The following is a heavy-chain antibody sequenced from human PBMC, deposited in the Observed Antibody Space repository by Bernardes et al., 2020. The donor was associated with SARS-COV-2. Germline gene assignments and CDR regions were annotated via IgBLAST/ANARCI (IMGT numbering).Heavy chain of an antibody. Sequence: GGSLRLSCAASGFTFSDYDMHWVRQAPGKGLEWVAVISYDGSDKYYADSVKGRSTISRDNSKNTVYLQMSSLRAEDTAVYYCATVPAYSNSACFDPWGQGTLVTVSS. CDR1: GFTFSDYD. CDR3: ATVPAYSNSACFDP. D-gene: IGHD3-16*01. J-gene: IGHJ5*02. CDR2: ISYDGSDK. V-gene: IGHV3-30*03.